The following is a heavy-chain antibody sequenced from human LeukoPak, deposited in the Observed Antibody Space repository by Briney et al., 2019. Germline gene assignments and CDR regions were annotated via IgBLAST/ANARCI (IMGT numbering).Heavy chain of an antibody. CDR2: ISYDGSNK. CDR1: GFTFSSYA. D-gene: IGHD3-22*01. Sequence: PGGSLRLSCAASGFTFSSYAMHWVRQAPGKGLEWVAVISYDGSNKYYADSVKGRFTISRDNSKNTLYLQMNSLRAEDTAVYYCARTNENDSSGYYYDYFDYWGQGTLVTVSS. CDR3: ARTNENDSSGYYYDYFDY. J-gene: IGHJ4*02. V-gene: IGHV3-30*04.